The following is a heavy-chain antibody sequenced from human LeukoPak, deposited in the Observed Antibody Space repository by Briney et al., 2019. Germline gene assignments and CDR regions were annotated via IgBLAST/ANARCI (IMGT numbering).Heavy chain of an antibody. J-gene: IGHJ4*02. CDR1: GFSFSGNS. D-gene: IGHD3-22*01. CDR3: ARDFVNSGYYFDY. CDR2: ISRTSTYI. V-gene: IGHV3-21*01. Sequence: GGSLRLSCVGSGFSFSGNSMNWVRQAPGKGLEWVSGISRTSTYIYYADSVQGRFTISRDNAKNSLYLQMDSLRAEDTAVYYCARDFVNSGYYFDYWGQGTQVTVSS.